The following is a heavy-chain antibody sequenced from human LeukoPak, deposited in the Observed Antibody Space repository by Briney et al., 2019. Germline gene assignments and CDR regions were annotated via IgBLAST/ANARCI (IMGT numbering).Heavy chain of an antibody. Sequence: GGSLRLSCAVSGFTFSSYEMNWVRQAPGKGLEWISYISSSGSTVYYADSVKGRFTISRDNAKNSLYLQMNSMRAEDTAVYYCARKRARGLDYWGQGTLVTVSS. CDR2: ISSSGSTV. J-gene: IGHJ4*02. V-gene: IGHV3-48*03. CDR3: ARKRARGLDY. CDR1: GFTFSSYE. D-gene: IGHD3-10*01.